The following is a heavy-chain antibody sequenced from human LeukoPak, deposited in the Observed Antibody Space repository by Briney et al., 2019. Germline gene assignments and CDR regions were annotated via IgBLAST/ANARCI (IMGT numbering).Heavy chain of an antibody. D-gene: IGHD3-10*02. CDR3: AELGITMIGGV. V-gene: IGHV3-21*01. CDR2: ISSSSTYI. J-gene: IGHJ6*04. CDR1: GFTFSGVA. Sequence: GGSLRLSCAASGFTFSGVAMSWIRQAPGKGLEWVSAISSSSTYIYYAESVKGRFTISRDNAKNSLYLQMNRLRAEDTAVYYCAELGITMIGGVWGKGTTVTISS.